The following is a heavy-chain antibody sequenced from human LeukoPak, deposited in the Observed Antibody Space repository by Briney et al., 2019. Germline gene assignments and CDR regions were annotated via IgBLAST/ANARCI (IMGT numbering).Heavy chain of an antibody. V-gene: IGHV3-20*04. CDR1: GFTFDDYG. J-gene: IGHJ6*04. D-gene: IGHD3-10*02. CDR3: AELGITMIGGV. Sequence: GGSLRLSCAASGFTFDDYGMSWVRQAPGKGLEWVSGFNWKGSSTDYADSVKGRFTISRDNAKNSLYLQMNSLRAEDTAVYYCAELGITMIGGVWGKGTTVTVSS. CDR2: FNWKGSST.